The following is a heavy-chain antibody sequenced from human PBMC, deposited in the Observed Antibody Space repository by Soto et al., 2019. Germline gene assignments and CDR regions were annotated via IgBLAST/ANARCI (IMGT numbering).Heavy chain of an antibody. CDR2: ISRSGDRT. Sequence: EVQLLESGEGLVQPGGSLRLSCAASGFTFSSYNIHWIRQAPGKGLEFVSAISRSGDRTYYADSVKGRFTITRDNSKNPVWLQMGSLRAEDMAVYYCARARCSSGQCYYFDYWGRGALVSVS. CDR1: GFTFSSYN. J-gene: IGHJ4*02. CDR3: ARARCSSGQCYYFDY. V-gene: IGHV3-64*02. D-gene: IGHD2-15*01.